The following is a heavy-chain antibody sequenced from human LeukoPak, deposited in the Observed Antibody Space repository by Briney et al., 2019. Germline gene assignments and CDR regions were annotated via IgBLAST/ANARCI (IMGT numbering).Heavy chain of an antibody. CDR2: ISDSGDST. D-gene: IGHD6-19*01. CDR3: TKDLMTGFSSGWYFAY. J-gene: IGHJ4*02. Sequence: GGSLRLSCAASGFAFSSQAMGWVGQAPGKGLEWVSVISDSGDSTHYADSVKGRFTISRDNSENRLFLQMNSLRPDDSALYYCTKDLMTGFSSGWYFAYWGQGTLVTVSS. V-gene: IGHV3-23*01. CDR1: GFAFSSQA.